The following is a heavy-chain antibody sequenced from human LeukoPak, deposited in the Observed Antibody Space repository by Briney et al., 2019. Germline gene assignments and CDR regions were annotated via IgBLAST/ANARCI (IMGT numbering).Heavy chain of an antibody. D-gene: IGHD6-13*01. CDR3: AKPQYSTRWYYFDY. CDR1: GFTFSSYA. J-gene: IGHJ4*02. Sequence: GGSLRLSCAASGFTFSSYAMSWARQAPGKGLEWVSAISGGGSSTYYADSVKGRFTISRDNSKNTVDLQMNSLRAEDTAVYYCAKPQYSTRWYYFDYWGQGTLVTVSS. V-gene: IGHV3-23*01. CDR2: ISGGGSST.